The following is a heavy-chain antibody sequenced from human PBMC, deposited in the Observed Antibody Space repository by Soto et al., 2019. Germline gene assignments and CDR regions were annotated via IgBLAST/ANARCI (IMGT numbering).Heavy chain of an antibody. CDR1: GYTFTSYG. V-gene: IGHV1-18*01. Sequence: QVQLVQSGAEVKKPGASVKVSCKASGYTFTSYGISWVRQAPGQGLEWMGWISAYNGNTNYAQKLQGRVTMTTDTSTSTAYMELRSLRSDDTAVYYCASAYYDYILGSYRMRGWFAPWGQGTLVTVSS. CDR2: ISAYNGNT. J-gene: IGHJ5*02. CDR3: ASAYYDYILGSYRMRGWFAP. D-gene: IGHD3-16*02.